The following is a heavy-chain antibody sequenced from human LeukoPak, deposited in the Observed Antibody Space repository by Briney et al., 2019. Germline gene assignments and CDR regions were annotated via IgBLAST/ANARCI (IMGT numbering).Heavy chain of an antibody. D-gene: IGHD3-22*01. CDR3: ASSLTYYYDSSGYSY. V-gene: IGHV1-69*05. CDR2: IIPIFGTA. J-gene: IGHJ4*02. Sequence: SVKVSCKASGGTFSSYAISWVRQAPGQGLEWMGRIIPIFGTANYAQEFQGRVTITTDESTSTAYMELSSLRSEDTAVYYCASSLTYYYDSSGYSYWGQGTLVTVSS. CDR1: GGTFSSYA.